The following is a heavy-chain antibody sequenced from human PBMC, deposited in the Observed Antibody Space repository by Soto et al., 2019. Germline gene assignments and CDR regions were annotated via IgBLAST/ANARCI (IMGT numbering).Heavy chain of an antibody. V-gene: IGHV3-48*01. CDR3: AKDRLAGNFDY. CDR1: GFTFSIYS. J-gene: IGHJ4*02. Sequence: PGGSLRLSCAASGFTFSIYSMNWVRQAPGKGLEWVSYISSSSSTIYYADSVKGRFTISRDNAKNSLYLQMNGLRVEDTAVYYCAKDRLAGNFDYWGRGTQVTVSS. CDR2: ISSSSSTI.